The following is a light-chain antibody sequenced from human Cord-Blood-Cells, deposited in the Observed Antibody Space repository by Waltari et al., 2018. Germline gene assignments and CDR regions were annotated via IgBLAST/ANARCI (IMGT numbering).Light chain of an antibody. CDR3: QQLNSYPRS. V-gene: IGKV1-9*01. CDR2: AAS. Sequence: DNQLTQSPSFLSASVGERVTITCRASQGISSYLAWYQQKPGKAPKLLIYAASTLQSGVPSRFSGSGSGTEFTLTISSLQPEDFATYYCQQLNSYPRSFGQGTKLEIK. J-gene: IGKJ2*03. CDR1: QGISSY.